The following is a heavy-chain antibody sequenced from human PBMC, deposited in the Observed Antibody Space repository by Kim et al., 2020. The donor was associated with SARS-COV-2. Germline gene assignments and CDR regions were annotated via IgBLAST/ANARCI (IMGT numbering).Heavy chain of an antibody. D-gene: IGHD6-19*01. J-gene: IGHJ4*02. CDR3: AKDHPSSGWPAFDS. V-gene: IGHV3-23*01. Sequence: GGSLRLSCAASGFTFSSRAMSWVRQTPGKGPEWVASVNNGGNAYYADSVKGRFTVSRDITRDTLYLQMYSLRAEDTALYFCAKDHPSSGWPAFDSWGQGTLVTVSS. CDR1: GFTFSSRA. CDR2: VNNGGNA.